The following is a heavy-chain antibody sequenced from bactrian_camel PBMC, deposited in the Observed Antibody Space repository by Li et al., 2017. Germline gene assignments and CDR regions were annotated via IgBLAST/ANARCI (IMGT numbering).Heavy chain of an antibody. CDR3: AARWMECDEYYWADFVD. CDR2: IDSDGFT. J-gene: IGHJ6*01. D-gene: IGHD3*01. CDR1: GFRATSDC. Sequence: HVQLVESGGGSVQAGGSLTLSCTYSGFRATSDCMGWFRQAPGKGRVGVAAIDSDGFTTYADSVKGRFNISKDNARNTLYLQMNNLKPADTAMYYCAARWMECDEYYWADFVDWGLGTQVTVS. V-gene: IGHV3S26*01.